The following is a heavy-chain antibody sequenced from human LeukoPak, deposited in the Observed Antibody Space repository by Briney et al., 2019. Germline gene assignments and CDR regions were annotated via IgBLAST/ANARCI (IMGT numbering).Heavy chain of an antibody. Sequence: SGGSLRLSCAASGFTFSSYWMSWVRQAPGKGLEWVSYISSSSSIIYYADSVKGRFTISRDNAKNSLYLQMNSLRAEDTAVYYCARESADYNFDYWGQGTLVTVSS. J-gene: IGHJ4*02. D-gene: IGHD4-11*01. V-gene: IGHV3-48*04. CDR2: ISSSSSII. CDR3: ARESADYNFDY. CDR1: GFTFSSYW.